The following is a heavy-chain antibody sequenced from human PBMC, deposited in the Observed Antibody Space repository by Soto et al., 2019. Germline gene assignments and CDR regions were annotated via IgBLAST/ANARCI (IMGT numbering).Heavy chain of an antibody. CDR2: ISPYNGNT. Sequence: ASVEVSCKASGYIFSSYGITWVRQAPGQGPEWMGWISPYNGNTYYAQKLQGRVTMTTDTLTSTASMELRSLRSDDTAVYYCARDLPPYGYDSSHPLDYWGQGTLVTVSS. D-gene: IGHD3-22*01. CDR1: GYIFSSYG. V-gene: IGHV1-18*01. J-gene: IGHJ4*02. CDR3: ARDLPPYGYDSSHPLDY.